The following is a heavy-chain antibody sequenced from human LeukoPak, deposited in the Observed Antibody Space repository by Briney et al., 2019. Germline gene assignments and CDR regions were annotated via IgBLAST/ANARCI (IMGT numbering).Heavy chain of an antibody. V-gene: IGHV3-74*01. CDR2: ISPTGSTT. D-gene: IGHD6-6*01. J-gene: IGHJ4*02. CDR1: GFSFSGHW. Sequence: GGSLRLSCIASGFSFSGHWMHWARQLPGKGLVWVSRISPTGSTTSYADSVKGRFTVSRDSAKNTLYLQVNNLRAEDTAVYYCARGPNSNWSGPDFWGQGTLLTVSS. CDR3: ARGPNSNWSGPDF.